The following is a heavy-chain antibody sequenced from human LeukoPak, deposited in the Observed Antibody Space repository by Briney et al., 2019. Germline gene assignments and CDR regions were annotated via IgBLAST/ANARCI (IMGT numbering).Heavy chain of an antibody. CDR2: INHSGST. V-gene: IGHV4-34*01. J-gene: IGHJ4*02. CDR1: GGTFSGYY. Sequence: PSETLSLTCAVYGGTFSGYYWSWIRQPPGKGLEWIGEINHSGSTNYNPSLKSRVTISVDTSKNQFSLKLSSVTAADTAVYYCARHSPSYSRIDYWGQGTLVTVSS. D-gene: IGHD4-11*01. CDR3: ARHSPSYSRIDY.